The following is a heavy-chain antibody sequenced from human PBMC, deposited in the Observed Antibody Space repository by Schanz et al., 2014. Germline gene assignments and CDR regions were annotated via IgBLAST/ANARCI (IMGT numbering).Heavy chain of an antibody. D-gene: IGHD2-15*01. J-gene: IGHJ4*02. V-gene: IGHV3-21*01. CDR1: EFTFSSYK. CDR3: ARDRGYCSGGSCLTFDY. CDR2: ISSSGSYI. Sequence: EGQLAESGGGLVQPGGSLRLSCEASEFTFSSYKMNWVRQAPGKGLEWVSSISSSGSYIHYADSVKGRFTISRDNAKKTLSLQMISLRAEDTAVYYCARDRGYCSGGSCLTFDYWGQGTLVTVSS.